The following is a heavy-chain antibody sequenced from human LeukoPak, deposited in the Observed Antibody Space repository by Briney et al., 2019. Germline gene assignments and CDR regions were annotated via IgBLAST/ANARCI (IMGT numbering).Heavy chain of an antibody. D-gene: IGHD5-18*01. Sequence: PSETLSLTCAVSGASISSGDYSWSWIRQPPGKGLEWIGYIYYSGRTVYNPSLKSRLTLSLDTSKNQFSLRLSSVTAADTSVYYCARGRARLWGFDYWGQGTLVTVSS. CDR1: GASISSGDYS. V-gene: IGHV4-30-4*07. CDR2: IYYSGRT. J-gene: IGHJ4*02. CDR3: ARGRARLWGFDY.